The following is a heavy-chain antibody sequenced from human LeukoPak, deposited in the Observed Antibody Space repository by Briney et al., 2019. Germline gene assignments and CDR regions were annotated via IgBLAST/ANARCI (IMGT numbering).Heavy chain of an antibody. CDR2: IYHSGST. D-gene: IGHD3-22*01. Sequence: KPSETLSLTCAVSGGSISSNNWWGWVRQPPGKGLEWIGEIYHSGSTNYNPSLKSRVTISVDTSKNQFSLKLSSVTAADTAVYYCARGHLVTSSGYYYGERDYWGQGTLVTVSS. V-gene: IGHV4-4*02. CDR1: GGSISSNNW. CDR3: ARGHLVTSSGYYYGERDY. J-gene: IGHJ4*02.